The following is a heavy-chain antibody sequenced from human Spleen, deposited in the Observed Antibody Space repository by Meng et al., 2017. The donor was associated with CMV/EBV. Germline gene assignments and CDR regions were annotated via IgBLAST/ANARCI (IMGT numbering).Heavy chain of an antibody. D-gene: IGHD1-26*01. CDR1: GFTFSSYG. Sequence: LSLTCSASGFTFSSYGMHWFRQAPGKGLEWVAVIWYDGSNKYYADSVKGRLTIFRDNSKKKLYLQMNSLRAEDTAVYYCVLGATETGDAFDIWGQGTMVTVSS. CDR3: VLGATETGDAFDI. V-gene: IGHV3-33*01. J-gene: IGHJ3*02. CDR2: IWYDGSNK.